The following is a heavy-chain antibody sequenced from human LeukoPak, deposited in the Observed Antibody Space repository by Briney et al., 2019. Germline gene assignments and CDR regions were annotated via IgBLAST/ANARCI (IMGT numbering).Heavy chain of an antibody. D-gene: IGHD2-15*01. V-gene: IGHV1-18*01. CDR1: GYTFTSYG. J-gene: IGHJ4*02. Sequence: ASVKVSCKASGYTFTSYGISWVRQAPGQGLEWMGWISAYNGNTNYAQKLQGRVTMTTDTSTSSAYMELRSLRSDDTAVYYCAREAIVVVAPDYWGQGTLVTVSS. CDR2: ISAYNGNT. CDR3: AREAIVVVAPDY.